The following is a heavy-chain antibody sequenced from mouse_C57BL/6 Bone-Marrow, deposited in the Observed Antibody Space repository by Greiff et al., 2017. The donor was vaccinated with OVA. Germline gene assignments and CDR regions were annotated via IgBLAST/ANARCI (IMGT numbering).Heavy chain of an antibody. D-gene: IGHD2-2*01. J-gene: IGHJ1*03. V-gene: IGHV1-59*01. CDR3: ARDGYYGNDSWYFDV. CDR1: GYTFTSYW. Sequence: QVQLQQPGAELVRPGTSVKLSCKASGYTFTSYWMHWVKQRPGQGLEWIGVIDPSDSYTNYNQKFKGKATLTVDTSSSTAYMQLSSLTSEDSAVYYCARDGYYGNDSWYFDVWGTGTTVTVSS. CDR2: IDPSDSYT.